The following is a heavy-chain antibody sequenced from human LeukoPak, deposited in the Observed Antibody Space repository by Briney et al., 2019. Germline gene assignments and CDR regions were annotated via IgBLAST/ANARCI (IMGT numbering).Heavy chain of an antibody. CDR1: GGPISSYY. V-gene: IGHV4-59*07. Sequence: SDTLSLTCTVSGGPISSYYWSWIRQPPGKGLEWIVYIYYSGSTNYNPSLKSRVTISVDTSKNQFSLKLSSVTAADTAVYYCARGTITETDFDYWGQGTLVTDSS. CDR3: ARGTITETDFDY. D-gene: IGHD1-7*01. J-gene: IGHJ4*02. CDR2: IYYSGST.